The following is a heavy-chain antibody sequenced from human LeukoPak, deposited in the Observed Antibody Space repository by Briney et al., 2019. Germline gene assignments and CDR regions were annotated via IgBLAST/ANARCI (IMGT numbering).Heavy chain of an antibody. D-gene: IGHD2-2*01. J-gene: IGHJ4*02. CDR3: ARDVPNQLLNTSFDY. Sequence: SETLSLTCTVSGGSISSSSYYWGWIRQPPGKGLEWIGSIYYSGSTYYNPSLKSRATISVDTSKNQFSLKLSSVTAADTAVYYCARDVPNQLLNTSFDYWGQGTLVTVSS. V-gene: IGHV4-39*07. CDR2: IYYSGST. CDR1: GGSISSSSYY.